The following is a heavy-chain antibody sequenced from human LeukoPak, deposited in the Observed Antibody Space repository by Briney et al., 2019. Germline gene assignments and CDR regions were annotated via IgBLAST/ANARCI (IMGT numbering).Heavy chain of an antibody. CDR1: GFTFSSYW. D-gene: IGHD2-2*01. V-gene: IGHV3-7*01. Sequence: AGGSLRLSCAASGFTFSSYWMSWVRQAPGKGLEWVANIKQDGSEKYYVDSVKGRFTISRDNAKISLYLQMNSLRAEDTAVYYCARVKQDIVVVPAATGYYYMDVWGKGTTVTVSS. CDR2: IKQDGSEK. J-gene: IGHJ6*03. CDR3: ARVKQDIVVVPAATGYYYMDV.